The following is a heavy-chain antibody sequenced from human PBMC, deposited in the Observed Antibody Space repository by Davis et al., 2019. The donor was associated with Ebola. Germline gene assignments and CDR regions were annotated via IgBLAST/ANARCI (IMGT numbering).Heavy chain of an antibody. D-gene: IGHD6-19*01. Sequence: PGGSLRLSCAASGFTFSDYYMSWIRQAPGKGLEWVSYISSSSSYTNYADSVKGRFTISRDNAKNSLYLQMNSLRAEDTAVYYCARRKSGWYLGNFDYWGQGTLVTVSS. CDR2: ISSSSSYT. CDR1: GFTFSDYY. V-gene: IGHV3-11*06. J-gene: IGHJ4*02. CDR3: ARRKSGWYLGNFDY.